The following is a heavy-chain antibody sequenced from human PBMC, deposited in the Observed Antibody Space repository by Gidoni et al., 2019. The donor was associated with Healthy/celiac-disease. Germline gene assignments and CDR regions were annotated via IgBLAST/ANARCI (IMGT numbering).Heavy chain of an antibody. CDR1: GFTVSSYA. Sequence: EVQLLESGGGLVQPGGSLRLSCAASGFTVSSYAMSWVRLAPGKGLAVVSAISSSGGSTYYADSVQVRFTISRDNSKNTLYLQMNSLRAEDTAVYYCANRRVRTSYGDYASVSFDYWGQGTLVTVSS. V-gene: IGHV3-23*01. CDR3: ANRRVRTSYGDYASVSFDY. J-gene: IGHJ4*02. CDR2: ISSSGGST. D-gene: IGHD4-17*01.